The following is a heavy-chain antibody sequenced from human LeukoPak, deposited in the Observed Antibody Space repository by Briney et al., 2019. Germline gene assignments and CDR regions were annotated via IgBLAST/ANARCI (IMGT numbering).Heavy chain of an antibody. D-gene: IGHD3-16*01. CDR1: GFTFSSYA. Sequence: GGSLRLSCAASGFTFSSYAMSWVRQAPGTGLEWVTGITSGSGSTYYADSVKGRFTISRDNSNNTLYMQMNSLRAEDTGVYYCAKAVRISNLGVDYWGQGTLVTVSS. V-gene: IGHV3-23*01. CDR2: ITSGSGST. J-gene: IGHJ4*02. CDR3: AKAVRISNLGVDY.